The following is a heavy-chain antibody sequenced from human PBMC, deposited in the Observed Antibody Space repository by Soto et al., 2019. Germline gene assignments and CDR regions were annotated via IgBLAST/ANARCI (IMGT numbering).Heavy chain of an antibody. CDR3: ARTEEDYFDY. CDR1: GGSISSGAYS. J-gene: IGHJ4*02. V-gene: IGHV4-30-2*01. CDR2: IYHSGST. Sequence: SETLSLTCAVSGGSISSGAYSWSWIRQPPGKGLEWIGYIYHSGSTYYNPSLKSRVTISVDRSKNQFSLKLSSVTAADTAVYYCARTEEDYFDYWGQGTLVTVSS.